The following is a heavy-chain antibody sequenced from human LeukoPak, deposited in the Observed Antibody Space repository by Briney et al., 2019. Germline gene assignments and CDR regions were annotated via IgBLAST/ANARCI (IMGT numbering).Heavy chain of an antibody. D-gene: IGHD1-26*01. V-gene: IGHV5-51*01. CDR1: GCSFTSYW. J-gene: IGHJ3*02. CDR2: IYPGDSDT. CDR3: ARQAGAGGLRDAFDI. Sequence: GESLKISCKGSGCSFTSYWIGWVRQMPGKGLEWMGIIYPGDSDTRYSPSFQGQVTISADKSISTAYLQWSSLKASDTAMYYCARQAGAGGLRDAFDIWGQGTMVTVSS.